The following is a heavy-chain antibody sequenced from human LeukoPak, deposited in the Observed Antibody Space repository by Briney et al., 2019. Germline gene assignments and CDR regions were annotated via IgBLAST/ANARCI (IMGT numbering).Heavy chain of an antibody. J-gene: IGHJ6*03. CDR3: ARGQLLGSYYYYMDV. CDR1: GFTFSIYA. D-gene: IGHD2-2*01. V-gene: IGHV3-23*01. Sequence: GGSLRLSCAASGFTFSIYAMSWVRQAPGKGLEWVSAISASGDATYYAESVKGRFTISRDNSKNTLYLQMDSLRAEDTAVYYCARGQLLGSYYYYMDVWGKGTTVTVSS. CDR2: ISASGDAT.